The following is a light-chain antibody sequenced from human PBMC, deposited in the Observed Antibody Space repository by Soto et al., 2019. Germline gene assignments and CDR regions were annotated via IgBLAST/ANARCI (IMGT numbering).Light chain of an antibody. CDR2: EVS. V-gene: IGLV2-8*01. CDR3: SSYAGSNNLGV. CDR1: GSDVGAYNY. Sequence: QSALSQPPSASGSPGQSVTISCTGTGSDVGAYNYVSWYQQRPGKVPKLIIYEVSKRPSGVPDRFSGSKSGNTASLTVSGLQAEDEADYYCSSYAGSNNLGVFGTGTKVTVL. J-gene: IGLJ1*01.